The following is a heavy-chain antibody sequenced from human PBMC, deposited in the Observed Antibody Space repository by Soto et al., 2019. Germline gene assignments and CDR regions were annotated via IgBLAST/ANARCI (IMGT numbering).Heavy chain of an antibody. D-gene: IGHD5-12*01. CDR1: GGSISSSSYY. Sequence: QLQLQESGPGLVKPSETLSLTCTVSGGSISSSSYYWGWIRQPPGKGLEWIGSIYYSGSTYYNPSPKSRVTISVDTSKNQFSLKLSSVTAADTAVYYCARYHVDIVATTYYFDYWGQGTLVTVSS. CDR3: ARYHVDIVATTYYFDY. J-gene: IGHJ4*02. CDR2: IYYSGST. V-gene: IGHV4-39*01.